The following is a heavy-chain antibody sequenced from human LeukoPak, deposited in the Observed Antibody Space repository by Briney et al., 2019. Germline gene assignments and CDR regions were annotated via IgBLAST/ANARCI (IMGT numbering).Heavy chain of an antibody. V-gene: IGHV1-69*13. Sequence: SVKVSCTASGYTFTGYYMHWVRQAPGQGLEWMGGIIPIFGTANYAQKFQGRVTITADESTSTAYMELSSLRSEDTAVYYCARDSPERYYGMDVWGQGTTVTVSS. CDR2: IIPIFGTA. J-gene: IGHJ6*02. CDR3: ARDSPERYYGMDV. CDR1: GYTFTGYY. D-gene: IGHD1-1*01.